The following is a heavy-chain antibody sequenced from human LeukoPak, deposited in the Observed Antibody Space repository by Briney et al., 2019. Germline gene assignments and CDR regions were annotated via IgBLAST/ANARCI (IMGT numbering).Heavy chain of an antibody. D-gene: IGHD5-24*01. CDR1: GYNFATSW. CDR2: IYPGDSDT. V-gene: IGHV5-51*01. J-gene: IGHJ5*02. CDR3: ARVDGARHDP. Sequence: GESLKISCKASGYNFATSWIGWVRQMPGKGLEWMGIIYPGDSDTRYSPSFQGQVTTSGDKSISTAYLQWSSLTASDTAMYYCARVDGARHDPWGQGTLVTVSS.